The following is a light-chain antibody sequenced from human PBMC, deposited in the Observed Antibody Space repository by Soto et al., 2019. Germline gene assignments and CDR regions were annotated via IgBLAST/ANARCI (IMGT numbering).Light chain of an antibody. CDR2: AAS. V-gene: IGKV1-39*01. CDR1: QRISSF. CDR3: QQSYITPWT. Sequence: DIQMTQFPSSLSASVGDRVTITCRASQRISSFLNWYRQKPGKAPNLLIYAASSLQSGVPSRFSGSGSGTDFTLTIRSLQPEDFATYYCQQSYITPWTFGQGTKVDIK. J-gene: IGKJ1*01.